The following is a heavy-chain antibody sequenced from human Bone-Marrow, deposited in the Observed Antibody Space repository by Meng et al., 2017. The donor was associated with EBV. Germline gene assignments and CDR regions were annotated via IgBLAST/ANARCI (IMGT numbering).Heavy chain of an antibody. V-gene: IGHV4-61*01. D-gene: IGHD3-10*01. J-gene: IGHJ4*02. CDR2: IYDGGTT. CDR3: AKSRSSTPGVVDY. Sequence: QAQLQESGHGLVTPSATLSINCTFSGASGSGGTYHWSWLRQPPGQELEWIGSIYDGGTTIYHPSLKSRVTILVDASKNQFSLKLSSVTTADSAVYYCAKSRSSTPGVVDYWGQGTLVTVSS. CDR1: GASGSGGTYH.